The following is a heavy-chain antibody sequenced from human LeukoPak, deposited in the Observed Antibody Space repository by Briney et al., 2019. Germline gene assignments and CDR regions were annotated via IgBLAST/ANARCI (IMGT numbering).Heavy chain of an antibody. CDR1: GFTVSSNY. D-gene: IGHD3-22*01. J-gene: IGHJ4*02. CDR2: ISGSGGST. CDR3: AKGYYDSSGLVDY. Sequence: GGSLRLSCAASGFTVSSNYMSWVRQAPGKGLEWVSAISGSGGSTYYADSVKGRFTISRDNSKNTLYLQMNSLRAEDTAVYYCAKGYYDSSGLVDYWGQGTLVTVSS. V-gene: IGHV3-23*01.